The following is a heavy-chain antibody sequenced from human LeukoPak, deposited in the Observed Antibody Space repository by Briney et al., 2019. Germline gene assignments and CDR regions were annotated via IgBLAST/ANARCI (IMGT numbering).Heavy chain of an antibody. V-gene: IGHV1-2*02. Sequence: ASVKVSCKASGYTFSDYYMHWVRQAPGQGLEWMGWINPNSGDTNYAQKFQGRVSMTTDTSTSTAYMELRGLRSDDTAMYYCARDVGITVADSFDPWGQGTLVTVSS. D-gene: IGHD6-19*01. CDR1: GYTFSDYY. CDR3: ARDVGITVADSFDP. CDR2: INPNSGDT. J-gene: IGHJ5*02.